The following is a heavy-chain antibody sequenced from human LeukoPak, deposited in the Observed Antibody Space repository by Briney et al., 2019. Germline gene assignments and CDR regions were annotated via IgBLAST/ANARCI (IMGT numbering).Heavy chain of an antibody. CDR1: GFTFSTYA. CDR3: AKGSGGSCYSPPDY. CDR2: ICGNSANT. V-gene: IGHV3-23*01. J-gene: IGHJ4*01. D-gene: IGHD2-15*01. Sequence: WGSLTLSCATSGFTFSTYAVSWVRQAPGKGLEWVSAICGNSANTYYADSVKGRFTISRDNSKNTLYLQMSSLRAEDTALYYCAKGSGGSCYSPPDYWGQGTLVTVSS.